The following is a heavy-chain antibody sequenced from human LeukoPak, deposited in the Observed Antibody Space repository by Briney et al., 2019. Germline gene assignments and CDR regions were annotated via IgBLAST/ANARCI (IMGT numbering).Heavy chain of an antibody. CDR2: IYYSGRT. V-gene: IGHV4-39*01. J-gene: IGHJ5*02. D-gene: IGHD6-19*01. CDR1: GGSISSNTYY. CDR3: ARVRSVSNWLDP. Sequence: SETLSLTCTVSGGSISSNTYYWGWIRQPPGKGLEWIGSIYYSGRTYYNPSLKSRVTISVDTSNNQFSLILSSVTATDTAIYYCARVRSVSNWLDPWGQGTLVTVSS.